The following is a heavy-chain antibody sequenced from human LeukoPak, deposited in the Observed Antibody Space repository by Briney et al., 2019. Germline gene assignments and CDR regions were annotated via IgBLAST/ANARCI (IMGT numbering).Heavy chain of an antibody. CDR1: GGTFSSYA. J-gene: IGHJ4*02. Sequence: SVKVSCKASGGTFSSYAISWVRQAPGQGLEWMGGIIPIFGTANYAQKFQGRVTITTDESTSTAYMELSSLRSEDTAVYYCARERYYDILPGYSSLNYFDYWGKGTLVTVSS. D-gene: IGHD3-9*01. CDR3: ARERYYDILPGYSSLNYFDY. V-gene: IGHV1-69*05. CDR2: IIPIFGTA.